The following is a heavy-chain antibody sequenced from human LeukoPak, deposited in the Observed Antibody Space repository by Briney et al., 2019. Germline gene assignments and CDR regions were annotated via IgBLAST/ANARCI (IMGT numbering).Heavy chain of an antibody. CDR2: IYYSGST. CDR3: ARYYYDSSGYYSFDP. Sequence: SETLSLTCTVSGGSMSSYYWSWIRQPPGKGLEWIGYIYYSGSTNYNPSLKSRVTISVDTSKNQFSLKLSSVTAADTAVYYCARYYYDSSGYYSFDPWGQGTLVTVSS. D-gene: IGHD3-22*01. J-gene: IGHJ5*02. V-gene: IGHV4-59*01. CDR1: GGSMSSYY.